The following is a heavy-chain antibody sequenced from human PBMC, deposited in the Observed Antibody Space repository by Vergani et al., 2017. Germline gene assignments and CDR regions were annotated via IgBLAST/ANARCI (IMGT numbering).Heavy chain of an antibody. CDR3: AGDNGDLYYGMDV. V-gene: IGHV4-59*12. J-gene: IGHJ6*02. D-gene: IGHD2-8*01. CDR2: TYYSGAT. CDR1: GASINEYY. Sequence: QVQLQESGPGLVKPSETLSLICTVSGASINEYYWGWSRQPPGKGLEWFGYTYYSGATSYNTSLKSRVTISIDKSRKNFSLKVKSVTAADTATYFCAGDNGDLYYGMDVWGQGTTVTVSS.